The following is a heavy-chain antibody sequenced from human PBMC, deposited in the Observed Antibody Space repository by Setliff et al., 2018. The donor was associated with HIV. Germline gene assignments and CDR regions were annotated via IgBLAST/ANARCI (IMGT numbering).Heavy chain of an antibody. V-gene: IGHV3-9*01. Sequence: PGGSLRLSCAASGFTFDDYAMHWVRLTPGKGLEWVSGINWNSDNIGYAGSVKGRFTISRDNAKNSLHLQMNSLRAEDTALYYCAKDWVKGRDIAQAVDAFDIWGQGTMVT. J-gene: IGHJ3*02. CDR1: GFTFDDYA. CDR3: AKDWVKGRDIAQAVDAFDI. D-gene: IGHD6-13*01. CDR2: INWNSDNI.